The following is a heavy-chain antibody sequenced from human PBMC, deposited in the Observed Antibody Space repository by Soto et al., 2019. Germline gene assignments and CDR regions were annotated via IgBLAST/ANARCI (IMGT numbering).Heavy chain of an antibody. D-gene: IGHD2-2*01. CDR2: IYYSGST. V-gene: IGHV4-59*01. CDR3: ARGDAAAIFDY. Sequence: QVQLHESGPGLVKPSETLSLTCTVSGGSISSYYWSWIRQPRGKGLEWIGYIYYSGSTNYNPSLKSRVTISVDTSKNQFSLKLSSVTAADTAVYYCARGDAAAIFDYWGQGTLVTVSS. J-gene: IGHJ4*02. CDR1: GGSISSYY.